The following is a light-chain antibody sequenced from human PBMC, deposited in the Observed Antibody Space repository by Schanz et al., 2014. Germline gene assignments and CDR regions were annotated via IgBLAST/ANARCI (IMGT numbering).Light chain of an antibody. CDR1: QSFSSSY. CDR2: GAS. V-gene: IGKV3-20*01. CDR3: QQYTTSPGT. J-gene: IGKJ1*01. Sequence: EIVLTQSPGTLSLSPGERATLSCRASQSFSSSYLVWYQQKPGQAPRVLIYGASSRATGIPDRFSGSGSGTDFTLTISRLEPEDFAMYYCQQYTTSPGTFGQGTKVEIK.